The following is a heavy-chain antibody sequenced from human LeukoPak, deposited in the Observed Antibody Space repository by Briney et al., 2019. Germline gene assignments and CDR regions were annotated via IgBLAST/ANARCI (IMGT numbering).Heavy chain of an antibody. J-gene: IGHJ6*03. CDR3: ARSTDCGFYMDV. CDR1: GGSFSYYY. Sequence: SEIPATSSASCGGSFSYYYWSWSRPPPREGVELSGEINHCGSTNYDQSLQRRVTITVDTSKKKFSVKLSSASADDTAEYYCARSTDCGFYMDVWGKGTTVTISS. V-gene: IGHV4-34*01. D-gene: IGHD2-21*02. CDR2: INHCGST.